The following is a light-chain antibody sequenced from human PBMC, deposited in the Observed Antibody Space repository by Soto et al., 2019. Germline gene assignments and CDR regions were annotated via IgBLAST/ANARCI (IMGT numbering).Light chain of an antibody. J-gene: IGLJ3*02. V-gene: IGLV2-11*01. Sequence: QSALTQPRSVSGSPGQSVTISCTGTSSDVGVYNYVSWYQQHPGKAPKLMIYDVSNRPSGVPDRFSGSKSGNAASLTISGLQAEDEADYYCCSYAGSYTWVFGGVTKLTV. CDR2: DVS. CDR3: CSYAGSYTWV. CDR1: SSDVGVYNY.